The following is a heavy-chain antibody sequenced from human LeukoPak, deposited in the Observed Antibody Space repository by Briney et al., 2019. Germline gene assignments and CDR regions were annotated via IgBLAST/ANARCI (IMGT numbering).Heavy chain of an antibody. J-gene: IGHJ5*02. CDR3: VKDLRHRSTCNCYGWFDP. Sequence: GGSLRLSCAASGFTFNAYAMSWVRQAPGKGLEWGSAISPSGDNMYYADSVKGRFIISRDNSKNTLSLQMNSLRVEDTATYYCVKDLRHRSTCNCYGWFDPWGQGTLVTVSS. CDR2: ISPSGDNM. D-gene: IGHD2/OR15-2a*01. CDR1: GFTFNAYA. V-gene: IGHV3-23*01.